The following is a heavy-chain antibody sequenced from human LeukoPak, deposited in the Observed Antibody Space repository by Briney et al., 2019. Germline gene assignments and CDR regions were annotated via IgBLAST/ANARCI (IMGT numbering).Heavy chain of an antibody. V-gene: IGHV3-15*01. Sequence: GGSLRLSCAASGFTFSNAWMSWVRQAPGKGLEWVGRIKSKTDGGTTDYAAPVKGRFTISRDDSKNTLYLQMNSLKTEDTAVYYCTTDPFVVVTAIYAFDIWGQGTMVTVSS. CDR2: IKSKTDGGTT. J-gene: IGHJ3*02. CDR3: TTDPFVVVTAIYAFDI. D-gene: IGHD2-21*02. CDR1: GFTFSNAW.